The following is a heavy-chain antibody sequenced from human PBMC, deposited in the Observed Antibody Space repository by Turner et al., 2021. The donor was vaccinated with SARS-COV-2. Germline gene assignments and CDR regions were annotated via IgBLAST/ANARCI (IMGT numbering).Heavy chain of an antibody. CDR3: ARHCDKGAERCVTAFDF. CDR2: IDYSGGT. D-gene: IGHD2-21*02. J-gene: IGHJ3*01. Sequence: QLQMQESGPGLVKPSETLSLTCTVSSVSIDNYIYFWGWIRQPPGKGLEWIGTIDYSGGTHYNPSRRSRVTMAIDTSKNHQFSLTLSSVTAADSAVYYCARHCDKGAERCVTAFDFWGQGTMVTVSS. V-gene: IGHV4-39*01. CDR1: SVSIDNYIYF.